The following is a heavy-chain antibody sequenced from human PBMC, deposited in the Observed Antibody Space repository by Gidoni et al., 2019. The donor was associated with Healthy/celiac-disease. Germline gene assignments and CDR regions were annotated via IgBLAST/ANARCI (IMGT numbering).Heavy chain of an antibody. CDR2: ISGSGGSK. CDR1: GFTFSSYS. Sequence: RLSCAASGFTFSSYSMSWVRQAPGQGLEWVSAISGSGGSKYYADSVKGRFTISRDNSKNTLYLQMNSLRAEDTAVYYCANLEVSGTLLQGNYWGQGTLVTVSS. CDR3: ANLEVSGTLLQGNY. D-gene: IGHD6-19*01. J-gene: IGHJ4*02. V-gene: IGHV3-23*01.